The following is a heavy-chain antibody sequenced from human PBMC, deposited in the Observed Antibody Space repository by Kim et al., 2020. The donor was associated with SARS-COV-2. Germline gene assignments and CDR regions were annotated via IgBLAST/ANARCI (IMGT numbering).Heavy chain of an antibody. J-gene: IGHJ5*01. CDR2: IFYSGST. V-gene: IGHV4-59*01. CDR1: SDSFSAYY. Sequence: SETLSLTCTVSSDSFSAYYWSWIRQIPGKGLEWIGYIFYSGSTHYNPSLKSRATISWDTSRNQFSLDLTSVTQADTAVYYCARSEGRPRWHPFDFCGQG. CDR3: ARSEGRPRWHPFDF.